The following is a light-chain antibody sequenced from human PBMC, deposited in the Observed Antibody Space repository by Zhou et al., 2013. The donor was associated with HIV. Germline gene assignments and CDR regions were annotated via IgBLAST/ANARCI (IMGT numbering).Light chain of an antibody. Sequence: EIVLTQSPAILSLSPGERATLSCRASQSISVSLAWYQHKPGQPPSLLIYDASSRATGIPDRFSGSGSGTDFTLTISRLEPEDFAVYYCQQYGSSLTFGGGTKVEIK. CDR1: QSISVS. CDR2: DAS. CDR3: QQYGSSLT. V-gene: IGKV3-20*01. J-gene: IGKJ4*01.